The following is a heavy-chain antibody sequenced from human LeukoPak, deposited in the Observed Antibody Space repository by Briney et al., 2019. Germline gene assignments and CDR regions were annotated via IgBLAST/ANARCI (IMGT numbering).Heavy chain of an antibody. J-gene: IGHJ4*02. D-gene: IGHD3-10*01. CDR1: GGSISRSTYS. Sequence: PSETLSLTCTVSGGSISRSTYSWGWIRQPPGKGLEWIGNINYRGETYQNPSLRSRVTISVDTSKNQFSLKLSSVTAADTAVYYCARGWRHYGSGSYWGYWGQGTLVTVSS. CDR2: INYRGET. CDR3: ARGWRHYGSGSYWGY. V-gene: IGHV4-39*07.